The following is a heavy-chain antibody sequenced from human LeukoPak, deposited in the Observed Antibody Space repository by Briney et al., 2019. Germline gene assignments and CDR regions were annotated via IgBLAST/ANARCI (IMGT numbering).Heavy chain of an antibody. J-gene: IGHJ4*02. Sequence: GGSLRLSCAATGFTFSSYAMSWVRQAPGKGLEWVSAISGSGGSTYYADSVKGRFTISRDNSKNTLYLQMNSLRAEDTAVYYCAKANSGSYASFDYWGQGTLVTVSS. CDR3: AKANSGSYASFDY. CDR2: ISGSGGST. V-gene: IGHV3-23*01. D-gene: IGHD1-26*01. CDR1: GFTFSSYA.